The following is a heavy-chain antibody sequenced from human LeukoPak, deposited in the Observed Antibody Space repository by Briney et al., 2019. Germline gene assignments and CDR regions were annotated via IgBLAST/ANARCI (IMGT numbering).Heavy chain of an antibody. Sequence: PSETLSLTCTVSGGSISSYYWSWIRQPPGKGLEWIGEINHSGSTTYNPSLKSRVTISVDTSKNQFSLKLSSVTAADTAVYYCARFSLGYDAFDVWGQGTMVTVSS. CDR3: ARFSLGYDAFDV. CDR1: GGSISSYY. CDR2: INHSGST. J-gene: IGHJ3*01. D-gene: IGHD3-22*01. V-gene: IGHV4-34*01.